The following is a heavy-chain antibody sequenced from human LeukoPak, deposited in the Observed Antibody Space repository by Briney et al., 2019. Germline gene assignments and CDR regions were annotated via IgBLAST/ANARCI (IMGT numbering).Heavy chain of an antibody. V-gene: IGHV3-23*01. D-gene: IGHD2-8*01. CDR2: ISGSGGST. J-gene: IGHJ6*02. CDR1: GFTFSSYA. CDR3: AKGSSIVLMDGMDV. Sequence: GGSLRLSCAAFGFTFSSYAMSWVRQAPGKGLEWVSAISGSGGSTYYADSVKGRFTISRDNSKNTLYLQMNSLRAEDTAVYYCAKGSSIVLMDGMDVWGQGTTVTVSS.